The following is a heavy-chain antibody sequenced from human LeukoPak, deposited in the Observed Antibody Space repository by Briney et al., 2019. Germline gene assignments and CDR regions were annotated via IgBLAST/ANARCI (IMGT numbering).Heavy chain of an antibody. CDR1: GGSISSYY. Sequence: SETLSLTCAVSGGSISSYYWSWIRQPPGKGLEWIGYIYYSGSTNYNPSLKSRVTISVDTSKNQFSLKLSPVTAADTAVYYCAKYYYDSSGYWNFDYWGQGTLVTVSS. CDR2: IYYSGST. V-gene: IGHV4-59*01. J-gene: IGHJ4*02. CDR3: AKYYYDSSGYWNFDY. D-gene: IGHD3-22*01.